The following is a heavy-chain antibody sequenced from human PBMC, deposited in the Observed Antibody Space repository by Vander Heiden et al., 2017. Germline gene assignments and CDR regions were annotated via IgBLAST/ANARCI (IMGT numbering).Heavy chain of an antibody. Sequence: EVQLLESGGGLVQPGGSLRLSCAASGFTFSSYAMSWVRQAPGKGLGWVSAISGSGGSTYYADSVKGRFTISRDNSKNTLYLQMNSLRDEDTAVYYCATDIVRKWGRGGMDVWGQGNTVTVSS. D-gene: IGHD2-8*01. J-gene: IGHJ6*02. V-gene: IGHV3-23*01. CDR3: ATDIVRKWGRGGMDV. CDR2: ISGSGGST. CDR1: GFTFSSYA.